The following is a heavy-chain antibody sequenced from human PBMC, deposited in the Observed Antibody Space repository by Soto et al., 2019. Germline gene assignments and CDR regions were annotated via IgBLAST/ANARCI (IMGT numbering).Heavy chain of an antibody. CDR1: GFTFNIYA. CDR2: IRRYGDIT. CDR3: AKDRYLDHDSRGYLFDN. V-gene: IGHV3-23*01. Sequence: EVQLLESGGDLIQPGGSLRLSCAASGFTFNIYAMTWVRQAPGKGLEWVSAIRRYGDITYYADSVEGRFSISRDNSKNTLYLQMNSLRAEDTAVYYCAKDRYLDHDSRGYLFDNWGQGTLVTVSS. D-gene: IGHD3-22*01. J-gene: IGHJ4*02.